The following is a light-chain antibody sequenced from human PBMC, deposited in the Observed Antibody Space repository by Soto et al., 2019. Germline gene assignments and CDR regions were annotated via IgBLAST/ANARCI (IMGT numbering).Light chain of an antibody. CDR1: QSISSR. CDR2: KAS. CDR3: QQYNTYSPTWA. V-gene: IGKV1-5*03. Sequence: DNQMTQSPSTLSASVGDRVTITCRASQSISSRLAWYQLKPGKAPKLLIYKASSLESGVPSRFSGSGSGTEFTLTISSLQPDDFATYFCQQYNTYSPTWAFGQGTKVDIK. J-gene: IGKJ1*01.